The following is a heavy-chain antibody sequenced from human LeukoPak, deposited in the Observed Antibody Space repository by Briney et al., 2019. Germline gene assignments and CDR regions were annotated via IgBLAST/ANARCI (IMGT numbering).Heavy chain of an antibody. V-gene: IGHV3-23*01. CDR1: GFTFSSYA. Sequence: PGGSLRLSCAASGFTFSSYAMSWVRQAPGKGLEWVSAISGSGGSTYYADSVKGRFTISRDNSKNTLYLQMNSLRAEDTAVYYCAKRNYYGSGSYYKGYNWFDPWGQGTLVTVSS. CDR3: AKRNYYGSGSYYKGYNWFDP. CDR2: ISGSGGST. D-gene: IGHD3-10*01. J-gene: IGHJ5*02.